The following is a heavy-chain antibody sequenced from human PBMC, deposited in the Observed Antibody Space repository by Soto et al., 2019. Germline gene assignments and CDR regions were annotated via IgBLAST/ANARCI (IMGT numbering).Heavy chain of an antibody. Sequence: PGGSLRLSCAASGFTFSSYWMSWVRQAPGKGLEWVANIKQDGSEKYYVDSVKGRFTISRDNAKNSLYLQMNSLRAEDTAVYYWAKEDEDGIRVGCLALDYWGKGTLDPVSP. J-gene: IGHJ4*02. D-gene: IGHD2-15*01. CDR2: IKQDGSEK. CDR3: AKEDEDGIRVGCLALDY. CDR1: GFTFSSYW. V-gene: IGHV3-7*05.